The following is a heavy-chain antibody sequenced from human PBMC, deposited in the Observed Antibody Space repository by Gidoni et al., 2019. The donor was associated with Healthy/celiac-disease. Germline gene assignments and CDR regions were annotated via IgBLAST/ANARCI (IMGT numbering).Heavy chain of an antibody. CDR3: ARVGYCSSTSCHNWFYP. CDR1: GYSFTSHW. V-gene: IGHV5-51*03. D-gene: IGHD2-2*01. Sequence: EVQLVQSGAEVKKPGESLKISCQGSGYSFTSHWIGWVRQMHGKGLEWVGIIYPGDSDTRYSPSCQGQVTISADKSISTAYLQWSSLKASDTAMYYCARVGYCSSTSCHNWFYPWGQGTLVTVSS. CDR2: IYPGDSDT. J-gene: IGHJ5*02.